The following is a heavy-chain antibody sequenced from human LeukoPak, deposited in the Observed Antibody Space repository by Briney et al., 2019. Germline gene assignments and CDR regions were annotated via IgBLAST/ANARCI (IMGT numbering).Heavy chain of an antibody. CDR1: GFSFSTYW. CDR3: ARARRDGYNDLGDY. CDR2: INNNGGST. D-gene: IGHD5-24*01. Sequence: GGSLRLSCVASGFSFSTYWMHWVRQAPGKGLVWVSRINNNGGSTNYAGSVKGRFTISRDNAKNTLYLQMNSLRAEDTAIYYCARARRDGYNDLGDYWGQGTLVTVSS. V-gene: IGHV3-74*01. J-gene: IGHJ4*02.